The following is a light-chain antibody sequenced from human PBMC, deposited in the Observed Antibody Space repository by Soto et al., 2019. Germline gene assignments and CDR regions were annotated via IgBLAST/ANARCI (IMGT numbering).Light chain of an antibody. V-gene: IGLV2-14*01. Sequence: QSALTQPASVSGSPGPSITISCTGTSSDIGGYNYSSWYQQLPGKAPKFIIYDVRNRPSGVSNRFSGSRSGNTASLTISGLQAEDEADYYCSSYTSSSTVIFGGGTKVTVL. CDR2: DVR. J-gene: IGLJ2*01. CDR1: SSDIGGYNY. CDR3: SSYTSSSTVI.